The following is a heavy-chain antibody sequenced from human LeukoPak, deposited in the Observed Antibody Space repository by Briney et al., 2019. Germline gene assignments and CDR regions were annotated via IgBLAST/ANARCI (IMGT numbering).Heavy chain of an antibody. CDR3: AREDSTNWPRDWFDP. D-gene: IGHD6-13*01. CDR2: TYYRSKWYN. Sequence: PSQTLSLTCAISGDSVSSNSAAWHWIRQSPSRGLEWLGRTYYRSKWYNDYALSVKSRITINPDTSKNQFSLQLNSVTPEDTAVYYCAREDSTNWPRDWFDPWGQGTLVTVSS. J-gene: IGHJ5*02. V-gene: IGHV6-1*01. CDR1: GDSVSSNSAA.